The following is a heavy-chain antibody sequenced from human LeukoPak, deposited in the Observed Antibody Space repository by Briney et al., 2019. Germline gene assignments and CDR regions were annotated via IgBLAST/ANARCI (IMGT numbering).Heavy chain of an antibody. CDR3: TREQWLPDY. CDR2: ISKTSSYT. CDR1: GFKFSDYY. J-gene: IGHJ4*02. D-gene: IGHD5-24*01. Sequence: KPGGSLRLSCTASGFKFSDYYMNWIRQAPGKGLEWVSQISKTSSYTNYADSVKGRFNISRDNARNSLYLQMNSLRAEDTAVYYCTREQWLPDYWGQGTLVTVSS. V-gene: IGHV3-11*05.